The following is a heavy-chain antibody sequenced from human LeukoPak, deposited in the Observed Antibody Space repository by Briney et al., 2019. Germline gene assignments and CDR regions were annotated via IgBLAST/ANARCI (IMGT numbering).Heavy chain of an antibody. J-gene: IGHJ3*02. V-gene: IGHV3-33*01. Sequence: PGGSLRLSCAASGFTFSSYGMHWVRQAPGKWLEWVAVIWYDGSNKYYADSVKGRFTISRDNSKNTLYLQMNSLRAEDTAVYYCARQYYYDSSGYRPFDIWGQGTMVTVPS. CDR3: ARQYYYDSSGYRPFDI. CDR2: IWYDGSNK. D-gene: IGHD3-22*01. CDR1: GFTFSSYG.